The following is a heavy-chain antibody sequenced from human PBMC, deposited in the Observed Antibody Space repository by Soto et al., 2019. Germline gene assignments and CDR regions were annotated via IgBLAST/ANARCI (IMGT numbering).Heavy chain of an antibody. CDR3: ARHLTTVFRGHYYGMDV. CDR2: IYYSGST. Sequence: PSETLSLTCTVSGGSISSSSYYWGWVRQPPGKGLEWIGSIYYSGSTYYNPSLKSRVTISVDTSKNQFSLKLSSVTAADTAVYYCARHLTTVFRGHYYGMDVWGQGTTVTVSS. D-gene: IGHD4-17*01. V-gene: IGHV4-39*01. CDR1: GGSISSSSYY. J-gene: IGHJ6*02.